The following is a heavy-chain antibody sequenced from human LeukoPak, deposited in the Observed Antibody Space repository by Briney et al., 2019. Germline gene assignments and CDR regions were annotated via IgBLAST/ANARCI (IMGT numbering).Heavy chain of an antibody. V-gene: IGHV3-66*01. CDR2: IYSGGGT. D-gene: IGHD2-15*01. CDR3: ARARGYCSGGSCYSDYYYGMDV. J-gene: IGHJ6*02. Sequence: PGGSLRLSCAASGFTVSSNYMSWVRQAPGKGLEWVAVIYSGGGTYYADSVKGRFTISRDNSKNTLYLQMNSLRAEDTAVYYCARARGYCSGGSCYSDYYYGMDVWGQGTTVTVSS. CDR1: GFTVSSNY.